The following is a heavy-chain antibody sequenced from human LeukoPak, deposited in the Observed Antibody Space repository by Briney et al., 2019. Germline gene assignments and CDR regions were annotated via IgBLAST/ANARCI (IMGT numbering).Heavy chain of an antibody. J-gene: IGHJ1*01. D-gene: IGHD6-13*01. V-gene: IGHV1-2*02. CDR3: ARANFLYWYSSTCLFCC. Sequence: GASVKVSCKASGYTFTDYYMHWVRQAPGQGFEWMGWINPNDGDTNYAQKFQGRVTMTRDTSISTAHMEVSRLRSDDTGVYYCARANFLYWYSSTCLFCCWGPGTLVNVSS. CDR1: GYTFTDYY. CDR2: INPNDGDT.